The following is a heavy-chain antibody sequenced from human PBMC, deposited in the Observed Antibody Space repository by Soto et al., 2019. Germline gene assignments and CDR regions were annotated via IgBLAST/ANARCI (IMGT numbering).Heavy chain of an antibody. V-gene: IGHV3-23*01. D-gene: IGHD3-10*01. CDR1: GFTFISYA. CDR3: AKDESTPNYYGSGSYQD. CDR2: ISGSGGST. Sequence: GSLRLSCAASGFTFISYAMSWVLQAPWKGLEWVPAISGSGGSTYYADSVKGRFTISRDNSKNTLYLQMNSLRAEDTAVYYCAKDESTPNYYGSGSYQDWGQGTLVNVPS. J-gene: IGHJ4*02.